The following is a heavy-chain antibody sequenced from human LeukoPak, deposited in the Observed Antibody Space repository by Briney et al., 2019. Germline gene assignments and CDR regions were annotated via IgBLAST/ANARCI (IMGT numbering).Heavy chain of an antibody. CDR1: GYTFTSYG. V-gene: IGHV1-18*01. CDR2: ISAYNGNT. Sequence: ASVKVSCKASGYTFTSYGISWVRQAPGQGLEWMGWISAYNGNTNYAQKLQGRVTMTTDTSTSTAYMELRSLRSDDTAVYYCARDQIYYDSSGYQYWGQGTLVTVSS. CDR3: ARDQIYYDSSGYQY. D-gene: IGHD3-22*01. J-gene: IGHJ4*02.